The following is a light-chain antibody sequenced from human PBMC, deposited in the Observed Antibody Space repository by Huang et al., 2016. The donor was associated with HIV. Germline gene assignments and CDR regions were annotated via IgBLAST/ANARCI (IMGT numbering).Light chain of an antibody. CDR3: QQRSKWPLT. Sequence: DIVLTQSPVTLSLSPGDRATLSCRASQSIGTYLAWYQQKSGQAPRLLIYDVSNRAAGVPARFSSSVSETDFTLTIASLDPDDFAIYHCQQRSKWPLTFGVGTKVEMK. CDR2: DVS. V-gene: IGKV3-11*01. J-gene: IGKJ4*01. CDR1: QSIGTY.